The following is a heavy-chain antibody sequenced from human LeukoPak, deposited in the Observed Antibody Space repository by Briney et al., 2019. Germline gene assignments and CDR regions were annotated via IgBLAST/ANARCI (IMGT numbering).Heavy chain of an antibody. J-gene: IGHJ4*02. Sequence: GGSLRLSCAASGFTFSSYSMNWVRQAPGKGLEWVSSISSSSYIYYADSVRGRFTISRDNAKNSLYLQMNSLRAEDTAVYYCARGIAAAVPYYFDYWGQGTLVTVSS. CDR3: ARGIAAAVPYYFDY. D-gene: IGHD6-13*01. V-gene: IGHV3-21*01. CDR2: ISSSSYI. CDR1: GFTFSSYS.